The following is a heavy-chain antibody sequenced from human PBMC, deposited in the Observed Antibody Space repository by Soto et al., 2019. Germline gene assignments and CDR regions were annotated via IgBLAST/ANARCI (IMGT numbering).Heavy chain of an antibody. D-gene: IGHD1-1*01. V-gene: IGHV3-23*01. CDR1: GFMFNAYC. J-gene: IGHJ3*02. Sequence: QPGGSLRLSCAASGFMFNAYCMTWVRQAPGKGLEWVSTILVGGSTHYEDSVTGRFTISRDTSKNTVFLQMNSLTAGDTAVYYCAKATAPSGGAFDICGQGTMVTVSS. CDR2: ILVGGST. CDR3: AKATAPSGGAFDI.